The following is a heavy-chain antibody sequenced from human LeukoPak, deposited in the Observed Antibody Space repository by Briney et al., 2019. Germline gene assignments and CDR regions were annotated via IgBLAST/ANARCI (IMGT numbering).Heavy chain of an antibody. CDR1: GLTFSSYS. J-gene: IGHJ3*02. V-gene: IGHV3-21*01. CDR2: ISISSSYI. Sequence: PGGSLRLSCAASGLTFSSYSMNWFRQAPGKGLDWVSSISISSSYIYYADSVKGRFTISRDNAKNSLYLQMNSLRAEDTAVYYCARHDDYGDYNSLLDAFDIWGQGTMVTVSS. CDR3: ARHDDYGDYNSLLDAFDI. D-gene: IGHD4-17*01.